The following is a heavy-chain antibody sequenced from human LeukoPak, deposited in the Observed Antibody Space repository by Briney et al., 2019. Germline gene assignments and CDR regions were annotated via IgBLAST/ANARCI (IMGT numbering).Heavy chain of an antibody. V-gene: IGHV1-18*01. J-gene: IGHJ4*02. D-gene: IGHD3-3*01. Sequence: GASVKVSCKPSGYTFSSYGISWVRQAPGQGLEWMGWISTYNGDTRYAQNFEGRVTMTTDRSTSTIYMELRSLRSDDTAVYYCARDKYYEVFGVVPPLDYWGQGTLVTVSS. CDR2: ISTYNGDT. CDR1: GYTFSSYG. CDR3: ARDKYYEVFGVVPPLDY.